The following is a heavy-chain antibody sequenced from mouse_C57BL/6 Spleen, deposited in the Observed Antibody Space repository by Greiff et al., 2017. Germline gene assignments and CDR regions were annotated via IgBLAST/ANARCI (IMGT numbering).Heavy chain of an antibody. Sequence: QVQLQHPGAELVKPGASVKLSCKASGYTFTSSWMHWVKQRPGQGLEWIGMFHPNIGSTNYNEKFKSKAILSVDKSSSTAYMQLSSLTSEDSAVYYCAREGLFDYWGQGTTLTVSS. CDR1: GYTFTSSW. V-gene: IGHV1-64*01. D-gene: IGHD3-3*01. CDR3: AREGLFDY. CDR2: FHPNIGST. J-gene: IGHJ2*01.